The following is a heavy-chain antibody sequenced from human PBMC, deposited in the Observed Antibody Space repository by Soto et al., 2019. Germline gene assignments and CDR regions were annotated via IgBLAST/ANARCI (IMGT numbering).Heavy chain of an antibody. J-gene: IGHJ4*02. CDR3: ATDPAGYYYGSGSYHY. Sequence: ASVKVSCKVSGYTLTELSMHWVRQAPGKGLEWMGGFDPEDGETIYAQKFQGRVTMTEDTSTDTAYMELSSLRSEDTAVYYCATDPAGYYYGSGSYHYWGQGTLVTVPQ. CDR1: GYTLTELS. D-gene: IGHD3-10*01. V-gene: IGHV1-24*01. CDR2: FDPEDGET.